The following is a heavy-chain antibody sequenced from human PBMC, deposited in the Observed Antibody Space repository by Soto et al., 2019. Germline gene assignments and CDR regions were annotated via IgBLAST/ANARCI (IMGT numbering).Heavy chain of an antibody. V-gene: IGHV4-34*01. D-gene: IGHD2-8*02. CDR1: GGSFSGYY. Sequence: QVQLQQWGAGLLKPSETLSLTCAVYGGSFSGYYWTWIRQPPGTGLEWIGAINHSGSTNYNPSIKRRVTISVDTSKNQCSLKLTSVTAADTAVYYCARDKITGLLDYWGQGTLVTVSS. CDR3: ARDKITGLLDY. CDR2: INHSGST. J-gene: IGHJ4*02.